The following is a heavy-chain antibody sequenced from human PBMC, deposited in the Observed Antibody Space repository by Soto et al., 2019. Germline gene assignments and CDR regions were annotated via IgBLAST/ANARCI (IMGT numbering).Heavy chain of an antibody. D-gene: IGHD3-3*01. CDR1: GFTFTSSA. CDR2: IVVGSGNT. CDR3: AAGGSYDFWSGYQHYYYYYGMGV. J-gene: IGHJ6*02. V-gene: IGHV1-58*01. Sequence: SVKVSCKASGFTFTSSAVQWVRQARRQRLEWIGWIVVGSGNTNYAQKFQERVTITRDMSTSTAYTELSSLRSEDTAVYYWAAGGSYDFWSGYQHYYYYYGMGVWGQGTTVTVSS.